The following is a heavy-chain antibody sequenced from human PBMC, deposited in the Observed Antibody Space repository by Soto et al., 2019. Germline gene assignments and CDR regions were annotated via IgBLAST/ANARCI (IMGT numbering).Heavy chain of an antibody. D-gene: IGHD2-2*01. Sequence: ESLKISCKGSGYSFTSYWIGWVRQMPGKGLEWMGIIYPGDSDTRYSPSFQGQVTISADKSISTAYLQWSSLKASDTAMYYCARADIVVVPAFYYYGMDVWGQGTTVTVSS. V-gene: IGHV5-51*01. CDR3: ARADIVVVPAFYYYGMDV. J-gene: IGHJ6*02. CDR2: IYPGDSDT. CDR1: GYSFTSYW.